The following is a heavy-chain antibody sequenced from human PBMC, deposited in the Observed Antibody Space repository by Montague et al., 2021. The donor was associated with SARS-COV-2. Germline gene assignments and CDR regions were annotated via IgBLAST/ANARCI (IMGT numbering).Heavy chain of an antibody. CDR3: ARTTYFDLASIYYYVMDV. Sequence: SETLSLTCTVSGGSISSYSWSWIRQPPGKGLEWIGSIFYSGSTNYNPSLKSRVTISVDTSKKQFSLKLSSVTAADTAVYFCARTTYFDLASIYYYVMDVWGQGTTVTVSS. CDR1: GGSISSYS. V-gene: IGHV4-59*08. J-gene: IGHJ6*02. CDR2: IFYSGST. D-gene: IGHD3-9*01.